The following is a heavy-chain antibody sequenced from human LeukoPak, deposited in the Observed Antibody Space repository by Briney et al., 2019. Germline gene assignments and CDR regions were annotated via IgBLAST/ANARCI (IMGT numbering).Heavy chain of an antibody. J-gene: IGHJ3*02. CDR3: ARDRIVGATGLYAFDI. CDR1: GGTFSSYA. CDR2: IIPILGIA. Sequence: SVKVSCKASGGTFSSYAISWVRQAPGQGLEWMGRIIPILGIANYAQKFQGRVTITADKSTSTAYMELSSLSSEDTAVYYCARDRIVGATGLYAFDIWGQGTMVTVSS. D-gene: IGHD1-26*01. V-gene: IGHV1-69*04.